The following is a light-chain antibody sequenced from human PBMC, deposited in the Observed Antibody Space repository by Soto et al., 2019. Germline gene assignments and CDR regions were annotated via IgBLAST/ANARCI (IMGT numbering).Light chain of an antibody. V-gene: IGLV2-8*01. CDR1: SSDVGGYKY. Sequence: QSALTQPPSASGSPGQSVTISCTGTSSDVGGYKYVSWYQQHPGKAPKLMIFEVNKRTSGVPDRFSGSKSGNTASLTVSGLQAEDEVDYYCSSYAGINNLGVFGTGTKVTVL. CDR3: SSYAGINNLGV. J-gene: IGLJ1*01. CDR2: EVN.